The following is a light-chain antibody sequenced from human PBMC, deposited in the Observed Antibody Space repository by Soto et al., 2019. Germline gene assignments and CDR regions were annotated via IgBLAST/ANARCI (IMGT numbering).Light chain of an antibody. J-gene: IGKJ4*01. CDR3: QHRNNWPQV. CDR2: DAS. Sequence: EIVFTQSPATLSLSPGERATLSFRASHSVSNILVWYQQKAGQAPRLLIYDASTRATGIPARFSGSGSGTAFTLTISSLEPEEFSVYYCQHRNNWPQVFGGGTRVEIK. CDR1: HSVSNI. V-gene: IGKV3-11*01.